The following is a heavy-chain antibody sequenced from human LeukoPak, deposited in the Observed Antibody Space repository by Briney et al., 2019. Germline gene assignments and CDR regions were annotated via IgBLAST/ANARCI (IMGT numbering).Heavy chain of an antibody. CDR2: INHSGST. Sequence: PSETLSLTCAVYGGSFSGYYWSWIRQPPGKGLEWIGEINHSGSTNYNPSLKSRVTISVDTSKNQFSLKLSSVTAADTAVYYCARDRGCSSTSCYAEVVYGMDVWGKGTTVTVSS. J-gene: IGHJ6*04. CDR3: ARDRGCSSTSCYAEVVYGMDV. D-gene: IGHD2-2*01. V-gene: IGHV4-34*01. CDR1: GGSFSGYY.